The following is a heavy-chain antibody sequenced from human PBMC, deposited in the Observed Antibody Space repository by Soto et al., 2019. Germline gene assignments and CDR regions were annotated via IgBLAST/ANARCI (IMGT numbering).Heavy chain of an antibody. V-gene: IGHV2-5*02. CDR2: IYWDDDK. CDR3: AHSPGDAVLGSYVGY. J-gene: IGHJ4*02. CDR1: GFSLSTSGVG. D-gene: IGHD1-26*01. Sequence: QITLKESGPTLVKPTQTLTLTCTFSGFSLSTSGVGVGWIRQPPGKALEWLALIYWDDDKRYSPSLKSRPTITKDTSKNQVVLTMTNMDPVDTATYYCAHSPGDAVLGSYVGYWGQGTLVTVSS.